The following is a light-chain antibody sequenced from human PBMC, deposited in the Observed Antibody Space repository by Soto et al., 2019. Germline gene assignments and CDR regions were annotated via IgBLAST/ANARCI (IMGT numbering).Light chain of an antibody. J-gene: IGLJ3*02. CDR2: EVS. V-gene: IGLV2-14*01. CDR1: SSDVGGYNY. Sequence: QSALTQPASVSGSPGQSITISCTGTSSDVGGYNYVSWYQQHPGKAPKILIYEVSNLPSGVSNRFSGSKSGNTASLTISGLQAEDEAGYYCSSYTSSSTHWVFGGGTKLTVL. CDR3: SSYTSSSTHWV.